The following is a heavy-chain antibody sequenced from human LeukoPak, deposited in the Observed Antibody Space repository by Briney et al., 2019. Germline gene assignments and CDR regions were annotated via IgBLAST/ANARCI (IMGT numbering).Heavy chain of an antibody. V-gene: IGHV3-48*03. D-gene: IGHD1-26*01. Sequence: GGSLRLSCAASGFTFSSYEMNWVRQAPGKGLEWVSYISSSGSTIYYADSVKGRFTISRDNAKISLYLKMNSLGPEDTAVYYCARDPYSGNYGNYYYYMDVWGKGTTVTISS. J-gene: IGHJ6*03. CDR1: GFTFSSYE. CDR2: ISSSGSTI. CDR3: ARDPYSGNYGNYYYYMDV.